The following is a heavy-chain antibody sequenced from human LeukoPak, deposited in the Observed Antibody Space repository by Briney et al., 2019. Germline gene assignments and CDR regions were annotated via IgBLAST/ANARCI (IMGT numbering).Heavy chain of an antibody. CDR3: ARRGRYCSSTSCYGFGP. V-gene: IGHV3-7*01. CDR1: GFTFSSYW. D-gene: IGHD2-2*01. Sequence: GGSLRLSCAASGFTFSSYWMSWVRQAPGKGLEWVANIKQDGSEKYYVDSVKGRFTFSRDNAKNSLYLQMNSLRAEDTAVYYCARRGRYCSSTSCYGFGPWGQGTLVTVSS. J-gene: IGHJ5*02. CDR2: IKQDGSEK.